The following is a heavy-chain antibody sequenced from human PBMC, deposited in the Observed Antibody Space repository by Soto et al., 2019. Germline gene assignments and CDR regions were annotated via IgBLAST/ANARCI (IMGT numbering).Heavy chain of an antibody. J-gene: IGHJ6*02. CDR3: VMVDNYVTPTPQDV. CDR2: IGPYTCNT. CDR1: GYIFVNYG. V-gene: IGHV1-18*01. D-gene: IGHD3-16*01. Sequence: QVQLVQSGDEVKKPGASVKVSCKASGYIFVNYGIAWVRQAPGQGLEWMGWIGPYTCNTHSATKVQGRLTMTTDTSPSTAYLDLGSLTSYDTAVYYCVMVDNYVTPTPQDVWGQGTTVTVSS.